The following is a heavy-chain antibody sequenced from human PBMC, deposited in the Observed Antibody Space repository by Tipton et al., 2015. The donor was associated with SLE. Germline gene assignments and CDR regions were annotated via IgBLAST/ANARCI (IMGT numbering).Heavy chain of an antibody. D-gene: IGHD6-6*01. J-gene: IGHJ6*02. CDR3: ARHWGAARSPWFYFYGFDV. Sequence: TLSLTCTVSGGSIGRYYWSWIRQPPGKGLEWIGYTFYHGKTDYNPSMKSRVTISLDTSTEQFSLKLTSVTAADTALYFCARHWGAARSPWFYFYGFDVWGQGTTVTVAS. V-gene: IGHV4-59*08. CDR1: GGSIGRYY. CDR2: TFYHGKT.